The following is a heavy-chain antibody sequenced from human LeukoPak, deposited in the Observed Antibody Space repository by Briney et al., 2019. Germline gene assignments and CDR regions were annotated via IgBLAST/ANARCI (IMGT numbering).Heavy chain of an antibody. J-gene: IGHJ6*02. CDR1: GGSFSGYY. V-gene: IGHV4-34*01. CDR3: ARGRGYSSSWYYYYGMDV. D-gene: IGHD6-13*01. CDR2: INHSGST. Sequence: PSETLSLTCAVYGGSFSGYYWSWIRQPPGKGLEWIGEINHSGSTNYNPSLKSRVTISVDTSKNQSSLKLSSVTAADTAVYYWARGRGYSSSWYYYYGMDVWGQGTTVTVSS.